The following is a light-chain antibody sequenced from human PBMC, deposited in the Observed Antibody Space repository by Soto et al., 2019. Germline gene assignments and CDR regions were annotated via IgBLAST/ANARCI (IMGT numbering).Light chain of an antibody. CDR2: LGS. V-gene: IGKV2-28*01. CDR3: MQALQTPPYT. CDR1: QSLLHSNGYNY. J-gene: IGKJ2*01. Sequence: DIVMTQSPLSLPVTPGEPASISCRSSQSLLHSNGYNYLDWYLQKPGQSPQLLIYLGSNRASGVPDRFSGSGSFTDFTLKISRVEAEDVGVYYCMQALQTPPYTFGQGTKLEI.